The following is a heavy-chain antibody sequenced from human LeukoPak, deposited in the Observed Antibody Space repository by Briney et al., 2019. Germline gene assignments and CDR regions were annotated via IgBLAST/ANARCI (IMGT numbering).Heavy chain of an antibody. J-gene: IGHJ4*02. D-gene: IGHD5-24*01. CDR3: ARRHHNWDY. CDR1: GGSISSDY. Sequence: SETLSLTCTVSGGSISSDYWSWIRQPPRKGLEWIGYIYYGGIANYTPSLKSRLTISLDTSKNQFSLKLNSVTAADTAVYYCARRHHNWDYWGQGTLVTVSS. CDR2: IYYGGIA. V-gene: IGHV4-59*08.